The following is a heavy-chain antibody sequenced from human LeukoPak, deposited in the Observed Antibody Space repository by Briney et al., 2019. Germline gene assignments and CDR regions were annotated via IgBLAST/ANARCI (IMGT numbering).Heavy chain of an antibody. CDR1: GFAFSNYE. D-gene: IGHD2-15*01. CDR2: ISSSGTTI. J-gene: IGHJ4*02. V-gene: IGHV3-48*03. Sequence: GGSLRLSCAASGFAFSNYEMSRVRQAPGKGLEWVSYISSSGTTIYYAERRFTISRDNAKNSLYLLMNSLRAEDTAIYYCARGYCSGGSCYGGDYWGQGTLVTVSS. CDR3: ARGYCSGGSCYGGDY.